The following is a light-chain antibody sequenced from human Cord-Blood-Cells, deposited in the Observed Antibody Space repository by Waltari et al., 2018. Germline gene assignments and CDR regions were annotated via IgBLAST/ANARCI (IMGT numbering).Light chain of an antibody. CDR3: QSYDSSLSGYV. J-gene: IGLJ1*01. CDR2: GNS. V-gene: IGLV1-40*01. Sequence: QSVLTQPPSVSGAPGQRVTIPCTGSSSHIGAGYHVPWYQQLQGTAPKPLLYGNSNRPSGVPDRFSGSKSGTSASLAITGLQAEDEADYYCQSYDSSLSGYVFGTGTKVTVL. CDR1: SSHIGAGYH.